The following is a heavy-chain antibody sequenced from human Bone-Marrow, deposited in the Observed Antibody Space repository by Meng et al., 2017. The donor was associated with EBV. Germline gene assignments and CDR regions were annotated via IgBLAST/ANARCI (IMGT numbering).Heavy chain of an antibody. CDR1: GGTFRGDA. CDR3: ASESGRGFTPDY. Sequence: VQLVEAGVEGKKPGSVGKVSGKTPGGTFRGDAISWVRQAPGQGLEWMGGLIPMSDAPHYAQKFQGRVTITADESTSTHYMDLSGLRSEDTAVYYCASESGRGFTPDYWGQGTLVTVSS. D-gene: IGHD3-10*01. J-gene: IGHJ4*02. V-gene: IGHV1-69*01. CDR2: LIPMSDAP.